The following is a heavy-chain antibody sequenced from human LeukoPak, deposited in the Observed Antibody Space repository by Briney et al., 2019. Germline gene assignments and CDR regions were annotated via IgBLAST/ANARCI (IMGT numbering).Heavy chain of an antibody. CDR3: ARRGEETPPYYSDY. V-gene: IGHV3-48*01. Sequence: GGSLRLSCAASGFTFSSYSMNWVRQAPGKGLEWISYISSGSGTIYYADSVKGRFTISRDNAKNSLYLQMSSLRAEDTAVYYCARRGEETPPYYSDYWGQGTLVTVSS. J-gene: IGHJ4*02. CDR1: GFTFSSYS. CDR2: ISSGSGTI.